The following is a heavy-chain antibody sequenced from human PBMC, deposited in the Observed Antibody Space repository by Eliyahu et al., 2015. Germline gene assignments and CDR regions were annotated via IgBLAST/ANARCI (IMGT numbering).Heavy chain of an antibody. J-gene: IGHJ6*02. CDR2: IFGSGNT. Sequence: QVQLQESGPGLVKPSETLSLSCTVXGGSISNYYWSWIRQPPGKGLEWIGYIFGSGNTKYNPSLKSRVTISLDTSENQVSLKVKSVTAADTAVYYCATNGVGMAYYFYGMDVWGQGTTVTVSS. CDR3: ATNGVGMAYYFYGMDV. D-gene: IGHD2-8*01. V-gene: IGHV4-59*01. CDR1: GGSISNYY.